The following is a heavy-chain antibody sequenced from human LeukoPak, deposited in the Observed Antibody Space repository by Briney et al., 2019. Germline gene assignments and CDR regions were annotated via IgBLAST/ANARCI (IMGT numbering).Heavy chain of an antibody. V-gene: IGHV3-74*01. CDR3: ARDPLVLTNYNYYGMDV. CDR2: ITSDGSST. J-gene: IGHJ6*02. CDR1: GFTFSSYW. D-gene: IGHD1/OR15-1a*01. Sequence: TGGSLRLSCAASGFTFSSYWMHWVRQAPGKGLVGVSRITSDGSSTSYADSVKGRFTISRDNAKNTLYLQMNSLRAEDTAVYYCARDPLVLTNYNYYGMDVWGQGTTVTVSS.